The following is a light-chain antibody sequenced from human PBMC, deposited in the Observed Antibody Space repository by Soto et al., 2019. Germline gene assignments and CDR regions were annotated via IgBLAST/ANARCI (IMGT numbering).Light chain of an antibody. CDR1: QSVSSNF. Sequence: EIVLTQSPGTLSLSPGERATLSCRASQSVSSNFLAWYQQKPGQPPRLLMYGASSRATSIPDRFSGSGSGTDFTLTISRLEPEDFVVYYCQHYGPPRYTFGQGTKLEIK. CDR2: GAS. CDR3: QHYGPPRYT. J-gene: IGKJ2*01. V-gene: IGKV3-20*01.